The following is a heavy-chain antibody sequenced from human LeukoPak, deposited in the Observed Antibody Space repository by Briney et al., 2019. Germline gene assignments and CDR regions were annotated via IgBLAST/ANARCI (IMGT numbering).Heavy chain of an antibody. J-gene: IGHJ5*02. V-gene: IGHV4-34*01. CDR3: ARGGARFDP. Sequence: SETLSLTCAVYGGSFSGYYWSWIRQPPGKGLEWIGEINHSGSTNYNPSLKSRVTISVDTSKNQFSLKLSSVTAADTAVCYCARGGARFDPWGQGTLVTVSS. D-gene: IGHD3-10*01. CDR2: INHSGST. CDR1: GGSFSGYY.